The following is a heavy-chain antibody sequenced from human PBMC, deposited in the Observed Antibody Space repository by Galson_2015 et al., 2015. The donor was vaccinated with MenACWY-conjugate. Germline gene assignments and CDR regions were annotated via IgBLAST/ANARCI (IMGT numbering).Heavy chain of an antibody. Sequence: QSGAEVKKPGESLKISCKGSGYSFTSYWIGWVRQMPGKGLEWMGSIYPGDSDTRYSPSFQGQVTISADKSISTAYLQWSSLKVSDTAMYYCARQRYYGSGNDAFDIWGQGTMVTVSS. V-gene: IGHV5-51*01. D-gene: IGHD3-10*01. CDR3: ARQRYYGSGNDAFDI. CDR1: GYSFTSYW. CDR2: IYPGDSDT. J-gene: IGHJ3*02.